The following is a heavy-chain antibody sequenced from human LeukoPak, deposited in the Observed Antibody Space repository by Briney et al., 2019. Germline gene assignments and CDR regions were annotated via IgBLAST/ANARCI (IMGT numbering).Heavy chain of an antibody. J-gene: IGHJ6*03. CDR2: IYTRGST. Sequence: SQTLSLTCTVSGGSINSGSYYWSWIRQPAGKGLEWIGRIYTRGSTNYNPSLKSRVTISIDTSKNQFSLNLSSVTAADTAVYYCATEPGSGSYSRYYYYYIDVWGKGTTVTVSS. CDR3: ATEPGSGSYSRYYYYYIDV. CDR1: GGSINSGSYY. D-gene: IGHD1-26*01. V-gene: IGHV4-61*02.